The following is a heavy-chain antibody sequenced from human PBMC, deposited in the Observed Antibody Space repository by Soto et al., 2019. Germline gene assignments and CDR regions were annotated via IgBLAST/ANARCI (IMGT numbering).Heavy chain of an antibody. V-gene: IGHV3-48*03. CDR3: ARDSFTVTTSYSGMDV. CDR2: ISSSGSTI. Sequence: PGGSLRLSCAASGFTFSSYEMNWVRQAPGKGLEWVSYISSSGSTIYYADSVKGRFTISRDNAKNSLYLQMNSLRAEDTAVYYCARDSFTVTTSYSGMDVWGQGTTVTVSS. CDR1: GFTFSSYE. J-gene: IGHJ6*02. D-gene: IGHD4-4*01.